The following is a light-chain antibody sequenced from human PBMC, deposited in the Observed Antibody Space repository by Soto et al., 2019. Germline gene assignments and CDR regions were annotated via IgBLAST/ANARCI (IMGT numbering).Light chain of an antibody. J-gene: IGLJ2*01. CDR2: DND. CDR3: GTWDSSLSVV. V-gene: IGLV1-51*01. Sequence: QSVLTQPPSVSGAPGQRVTISCTGSSSNIGAGYDVHWYQQLPGTAPKLLIYDNDKRPSGIPDRFFGSKSGTSATLGITGLQTGDEADYYCGTWDSSLSVVFGGGTKLTVL. CDR1: SSNIGAGYD.